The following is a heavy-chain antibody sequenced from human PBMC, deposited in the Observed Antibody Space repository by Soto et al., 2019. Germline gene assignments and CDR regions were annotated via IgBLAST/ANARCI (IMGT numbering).Heavy chain of an antibody. D-gene: IGHD4-17*01. J-gene: IGHJ4*02. CDR1: GGSISSGGHY. Sequence: SETLSLTCTVSGGSISSGGHYWSWIRQHPGKGLEWIGYIYYSGSTYYNTSLKSRVTISVDTSKNQFSLKLSSVTAADTAVYYCARLTALLTTVTDKYYFDYWGQGTLVTVSS. V-gene: IGHV4-31*03. CDR2: IYYSGST. CDR3: ARLTALLTTVTDKYYFDY.